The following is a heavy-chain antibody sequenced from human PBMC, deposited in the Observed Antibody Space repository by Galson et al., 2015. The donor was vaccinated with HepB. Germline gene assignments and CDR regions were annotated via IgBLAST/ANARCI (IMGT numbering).Heavy chain of an antibody. Sequence: SLRLSCAASGFTFSVYAVTWVRQAPRKGLEWVSAISGSGGSTYYADSVKGRFTISRDNSKNTLYLQMNSLRAEDTAVYYCAKGAADRYGDYSPGAFAFWGQGTMVTVSS. CDR1: GFTFSVYA. CDR3: AKGAADRYGDYSPGAFAF. V-gene: IGHV3-23*01. D-gene: IGHD4-17*01. CDR2: ISGSGGST. J-gene: IGHJ3*01.